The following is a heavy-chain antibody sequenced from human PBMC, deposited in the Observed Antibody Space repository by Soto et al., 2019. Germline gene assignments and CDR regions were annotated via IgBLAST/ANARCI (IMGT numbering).Heavy chain of an antibody. D-gene: IGHD3-10*01. J-gene: IGHJ5*02. CDR3: ARLAVKVTMVRGVTYNWFDP. CDR1: GGSISSSSYY. Sequence: SETLSLTCTVSGGSISSSSYYWGWICQPPGKGLEWIGSIYYSGSTYYNPSLKSRVTISVDTSKNQFSLKLSSVTAADTAVYYCARLAVKVTMVRGVTYNWFDPWGQGTLVTVSS. CDR2: IYYSGST. V-gene: IGHV4-39*01.